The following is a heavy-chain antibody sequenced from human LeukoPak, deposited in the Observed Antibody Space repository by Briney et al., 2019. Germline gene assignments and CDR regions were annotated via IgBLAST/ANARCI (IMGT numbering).Heavy chain of an antibody. V-gene: IGHV4-34*01. Sequence: PSETLSLTCAVYGGSFSGYYWSWIRQPPGKGLEWIGEINHSGSTNYNPSLKSRVTISVDTPKNQFSLKLSSVTAADTAVYYCARGRPRHYYGSGSYSCCWFDPWGQGTLVTVSS. CDR2: INHSGST. J-gene: IGHJ5*02. CDR3: ARGRPRHYYGSGSYSCCWFDP. CDR1: GGSFSGYY. D-gene: IGHD3-10*01.